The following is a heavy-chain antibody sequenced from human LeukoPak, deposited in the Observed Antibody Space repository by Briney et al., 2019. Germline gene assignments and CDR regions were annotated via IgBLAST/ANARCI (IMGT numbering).Heavy chain of an antibody. CDR3: ASQNDAMDAFDI. J-gene: IGHJ3*02. CDR1: GFTFSSYW. Sequence: GGSLRLSCAASGFTFSSYWMSWVRQAPGKGLEWVANIKQDGSEKYYVDSVKGRFTISRDNAKNSLYPQMNSLRAEDTAVYYCASQNDAMDAFDIWGQGTMVTVSS. CDR2: IKQDGSEK. D-gene: IGHD1-1*01. V-gene: IGHV3-7*01.